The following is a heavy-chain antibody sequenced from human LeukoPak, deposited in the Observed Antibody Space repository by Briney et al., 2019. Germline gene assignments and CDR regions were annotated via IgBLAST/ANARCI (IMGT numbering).Heavy chain of an antibody. V-gene: IGHV3-48*03. CDR1: GFTFSSYE. J-gene: IGHJ6*02. CDR2: ISSSGSTI. CDR3: ARDNRDYGDYVLYYYGMDV. Sequence: GGSLRLSCAASGFTFSSYEMNWVRQAPGKGLEWVSYISSSGSTIYYADSVKGRFTISRGNAKNSLYLQMNSLRAEDTAVYYCARDNRDYGDYVLYYYGMDVWGQGTTVTVSS. D-gene: IGHD4-17*01.